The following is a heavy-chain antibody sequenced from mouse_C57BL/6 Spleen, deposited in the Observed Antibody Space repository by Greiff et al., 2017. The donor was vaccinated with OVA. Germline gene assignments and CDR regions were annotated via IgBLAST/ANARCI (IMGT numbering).Heavy chain of an antibody. J-gene: IGHJ1*03. Sequence: EVHLVESEGGLVQPGSSMKLSCTASGFTFSDYYMAWVRQVPEKGLEWVANINYDGSSTYYLDSLKSRFIISRDNAKNILYLQMSSLKAEDTATYYCARDDSDGYYPWYFDVWGTGTTVTVSS. CDR1: GFTFSDYY. V-gene: IGHV5-16*01. CDR2: INYDGSST. D-gene: IGHD2-3*01. CDR3: ARDDSDGYYPWYFDV.